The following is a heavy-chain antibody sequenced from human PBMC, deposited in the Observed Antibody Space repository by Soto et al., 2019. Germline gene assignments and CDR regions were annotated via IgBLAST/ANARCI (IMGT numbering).Heavy chain of an antibody. CDR1: GGSISSGGYY. Sequence: SETLSLTCTVSGGSISSGGYYWSWIRQHPGKGLEWIGYIYYSGSTYYNPSLKSRVTISVDTSKNQFSLKLSSVTAADTAVYYWAKDSTITAMTNDYWGQGTLVTVSS. D-gene: IGHD5-18*01. V-gene: IGHV4-31*03. CDR2: IYYSGST. J-gene: IGHJ4*02. CDR3: AKDSTITAMTNDY.